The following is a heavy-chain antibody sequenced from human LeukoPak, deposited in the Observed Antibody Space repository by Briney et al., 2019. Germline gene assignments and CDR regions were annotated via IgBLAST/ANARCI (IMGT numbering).Heavy chain of an antibody. CDR3: ATGGRDSSGYYLDAFDI. V-gene: IGHV1-69*05. J-gene: IGHJ3*02. Sequence: AVKVSCKASGGTFSSYAIRWVRQAPGQGLEWMGGIIPIFGTANYAQKLQGRVTITTDESTSTAYMELSSLRSEDTAVYYCATGGRDSSGYYLDAFDIWGQGTMVTVSS. CDR2: IIPIFGTA. CDR1: GGTFSSYA. D-gene: IGHD3-22*01.